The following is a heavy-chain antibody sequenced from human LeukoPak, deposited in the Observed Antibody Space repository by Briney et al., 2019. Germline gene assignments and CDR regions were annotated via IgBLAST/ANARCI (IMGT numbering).Heavy chain of an antibody. CDR3: ARDGRNYYDRSGYYSALAY. V-gene: IGHV3-30*04. Sequence: GGSLRLSCVASGFTFGSYSMHWVRQAPGKGLEWVAVISYDGKMKSYADSVKGRFTISRDNSKNTLYLQMNSLRADDTAVYYCARDGRNYYDRSGYYSALAYWGQGTLVTVSS. J-gene: IGHJ4*02. CDR1: GFTFGSYS. CDR2: ISYDGKMK. D-gene: IGHD3-22*01.